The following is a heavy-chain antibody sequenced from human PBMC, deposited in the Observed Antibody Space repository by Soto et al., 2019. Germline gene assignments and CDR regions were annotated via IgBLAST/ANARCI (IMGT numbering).Heavy chain of an antibody. V-gene: IGHV4-4*07. CDR3: ARGSLTGYKYGMDV. J-gene: IGHJ6*02. Sequence: ETLSLTCTVSGGSISTYYWSWIRQPAGKGLEWIGRIYTSGSTNYNPSLKSRVTMSVDTSKNQFSLKLSSVTAADTAVYYCARGSLTGYKYGMDVWGQGTTVTVSS. CDR2: IYTSGST. CDR1: GGSISTYY. D-gene: IGHD3-9*01.